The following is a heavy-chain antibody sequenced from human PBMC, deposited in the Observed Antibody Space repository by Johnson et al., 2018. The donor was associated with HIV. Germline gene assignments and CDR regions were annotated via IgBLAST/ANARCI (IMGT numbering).Heavy chain of an antibody. CDR2: LRYDGSEK. CDR3: ARDRHGSGRPNAFDL. CDR1: GFTFSTYD. J-gene: IGHJ3*01. D-gene: IGHD3-10*01. Sequence: QVQLVESGGGVVQPGGSLRLSCAASGFTFSTYDMYWVRQAPGRGLEWVAVLRYDGSEKKYADSVRGRFTISRDNDKNTLYLQMNSPSPEDTGVYHCARDRHGSGRPNAFDLWGRGTKVTV. V-gene: IGHV3-30*19.